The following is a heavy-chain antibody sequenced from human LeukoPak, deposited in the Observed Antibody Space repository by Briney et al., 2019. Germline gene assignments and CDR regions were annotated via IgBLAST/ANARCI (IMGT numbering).Heavy chain of an antibody. Sequence: GGSLRLSCVASGFTFSSYSMNWVRQAPGKGLEWVSSISSSSSYIYYADSVKGRFTISRDNYKNTLYLQMNSLRAEDTAVYYCAKGWAYYYGSGSHPYFDYWGQGTLVTVSS. CDR1: GFTFSSYS. CDR3: AKGWAYYYGSGSHPYFDY. CDR2: ISSSSSYI. V-gene: IGHV3-21*01. J-gene: IGHJ4*02. D-gene: IGHD3-10*01.